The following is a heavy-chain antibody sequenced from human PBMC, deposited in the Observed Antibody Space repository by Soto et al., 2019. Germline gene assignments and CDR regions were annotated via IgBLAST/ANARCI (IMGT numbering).Heavy chain of an antibody. CDR3: ARDPYLGYNQY. J-gene: IGHJ4*02. V-gene: IGHV1-18*01. D-gene: IGHD1-1*01. CDR2: ISAYSGKT. CDR1: GYTFTTYG. Sequence: QVQLVQSGGEVKKPGASVKVSCKTSGYTFTTYGISWVRQAPGQGLEWVGWISAYSGKTHYAQKFQGKVTMTTDTSPNTAYLELRSLRSDDTAVYYCARDPYLGYNQYRGQGTLVTVSS.